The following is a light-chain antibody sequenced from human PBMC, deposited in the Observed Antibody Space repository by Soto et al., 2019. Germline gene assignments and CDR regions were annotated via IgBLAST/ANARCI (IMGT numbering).Light chain of an antibody. V-gene: IGLV1-36*01. J-gene: IGLJ2*01. Sequence: QSVLTQPPSVSEAPRQRVTISCSGSSSNIGNNAVNWYQQLPGKAPKLLIYYDDLLPSGVSDRFSGSKSGTSASLAISGLQYEDEADYYCAAWDDSRNGVVFGGGTKVTVL. CDR1: SSNIGNNA. CDR3: AAWDDSRNGVV. CDR2: YDD.